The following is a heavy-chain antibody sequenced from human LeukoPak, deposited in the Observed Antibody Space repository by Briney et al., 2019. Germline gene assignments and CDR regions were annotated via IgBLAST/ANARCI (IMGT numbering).Heavy chain of an antibody. CDR3: ASDSYSPEFFQH. Sequence: PGGSLRLSCAASGFSVSNNYMSWVRQAPGKGLEWVSVIYSGGSTFYADSVKGRFTISRDNSKNTLYLQMSSLRAEDTAVYYCASDSYSPEFFQHSGPGTLVTVSS. CDR2: IYSGGST. D-gene: IGHD2-15*01. J-gene: IGHJ1*01. CDR1: GFSVSNNY. V-gene: IGHV3-66*01.